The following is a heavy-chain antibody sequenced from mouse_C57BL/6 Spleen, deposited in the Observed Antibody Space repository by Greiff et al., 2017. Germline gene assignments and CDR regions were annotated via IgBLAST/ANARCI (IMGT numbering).Heavy chain of an antibody. CDR1: GYTFTSYW. J-gene: IGHJ2*01. V-gene: IGHV1-53*01. CDR2: INPSNGGT. CDR3: ARWGYDYGGSYRFDY. D-gene: IGHD1-1*01. Sequence: QVQLQQPGTELVKPGASVKLSCTASGYTFTSYWMHWVKQRPGQGLEWIGNINPSNGGTNYNEKFKSKDTLTVDKSSSTAYMQLSSLTSEDSAVYYCARWGYDYGGSYRFDYWGQGTTRTVSS.